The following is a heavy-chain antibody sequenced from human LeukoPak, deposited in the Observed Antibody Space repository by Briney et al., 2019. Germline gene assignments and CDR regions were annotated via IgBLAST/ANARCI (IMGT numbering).Heavy chain of an antibody. D-gene: IGHD6-13*01. CDR2: IYSDGST. V-gene: IGHV3-66*02. Sequence: PGGSLRLSCAASGFTVSSNYMSWVRQAPGKGLEWVSVIYSDGSTYYADSVKGRFTISRDNSKNTLFLQMNSLRAEDTAVYYCAREGSSSPLDYWGQGTLVTVSS. CDR3: AREGSSSPLDY. CDR1: GFTVSSNY. J-gene: IGHJ4*02.